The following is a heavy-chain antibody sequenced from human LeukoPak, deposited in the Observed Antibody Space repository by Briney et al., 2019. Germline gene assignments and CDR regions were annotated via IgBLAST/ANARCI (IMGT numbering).Heavy chain of an antibody. CDR1: GFTFNSYW. V-gene: IGHV3-74*01. J-gene: IGHJ3*02. Sequence: GGSLRLSCAASGFTFNSYWMHWVRQAPGKGLVWVSRINSDGSGTSDADFVEGRFTISRDNSKNTLYLQMNSLRAEDTAMYYCARDRLTNDAFDIWGQGTMVTVSS. CDR3: ARDRLTNDAFDI. CDR2: INSDGSGT. D-gene: IGHD2-8*01.